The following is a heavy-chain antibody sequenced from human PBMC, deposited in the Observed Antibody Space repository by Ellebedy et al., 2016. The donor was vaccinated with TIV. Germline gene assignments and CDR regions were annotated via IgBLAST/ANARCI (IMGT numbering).Heavy chain of an antibody. D-gene: IGHD5-12*01. V-gene: IGHV3-20*04. CDR2: INWNGGST. CDR1: GFTFDDYG. J-gene: IGHJ6*02. CDR3: ARDKYRGMDV. Sequence: GESLKISCAASGFTFDDYGMSWVRQAPGKGLEWVSGINWNGGSTGYADSVKGRFTISRDNAKNSLYLQMNSLSAEDTAVYYCARDKYRGMDVWGRGTTVTVSS.